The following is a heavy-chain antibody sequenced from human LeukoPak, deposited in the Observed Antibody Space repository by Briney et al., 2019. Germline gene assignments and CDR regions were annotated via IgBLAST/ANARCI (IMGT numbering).Heavy chain of an antibody. D-gene: IGHD2-2*01. CDR3: ARPVVPAAIDYYYYMDV. Sequence: GGSLRLSCAASGFTFSLYWMHWVRQAPGKGLVWVGRINGDGRTTYYADSVKGRFTISRDNAKNTVYLQMNSLRAEDTAVYYCARPVVPAAIDYYYYMDVWGKGTTVTVSS. J-gene: IGHJ6*03. CDR1: GFTFSLYW. CDR2: INGDGRTT. V-gene: IGHV3-74*01.